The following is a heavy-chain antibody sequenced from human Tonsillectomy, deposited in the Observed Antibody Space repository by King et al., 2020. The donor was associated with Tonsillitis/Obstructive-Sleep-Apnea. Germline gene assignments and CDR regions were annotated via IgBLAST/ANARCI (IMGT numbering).Heavy chain of an antibody. J-gene: IGHJ3*02. CDR2: ISSSSSYI. D-gene: IGHD3-10*01. Sequence: VQLVESGGGLVKPGGSLRLSCAASGFTFSSYSMNWVRQAPGKGLEWVSSISSSSSYIYYADSVKGRFTISRDNAKNSLYLQMNSLRAEDTAVYYCARDEVPGGAAFDIWGQGTMVTVSS. V-gene: IGHV3-21*01. CDR1: GFTFSSYS. CDR3: ARDEVPGGAAFDI.